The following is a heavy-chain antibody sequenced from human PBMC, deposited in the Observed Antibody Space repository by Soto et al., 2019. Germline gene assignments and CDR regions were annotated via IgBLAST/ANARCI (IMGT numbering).Heavy chain of an antibody. V-gene: IGHV1-18*01. CDR1: GYTFTEYD. J-gene: IGHJ4*02. CDR2: ISAYNGNT. CDR3: ARDLAAGNCDY. Sequence: GASVKVSCKTSGYTFTEYDINWVRQAPGQGLEWMGWISAYNGNTNYAQKLQGRVTMTTDTSTSTAYMELRSLRSDDTAVYYCARDLAAGNCDYWGQGTLVTSPQ. D-gene: IGHD6-13*01.